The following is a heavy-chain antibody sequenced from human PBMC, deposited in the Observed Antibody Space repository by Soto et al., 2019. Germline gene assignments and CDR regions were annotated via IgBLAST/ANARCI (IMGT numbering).Heavy chain of an antibody. CDR3: ARRVASIPTRLDYYYYGMDV. D-gene: IGHD6-6*01. V-gene: IGHV3-30-3*01. CDR1: GFTFSSYA. J-gene: IGHJ6*02. Sequence: QVQLVESGGGVVQPGRSLRLSCAASGFTFSSYAMHWVRQAPGKGLEWVAVISYDGSIKYYADSVKGRFTISRDNSKNPLYLQMNSLRAEDTALYYCARRVASIPTRLDYYYYGMDVWGQGTTVTVSS. CDR2: ISYDGSIK.